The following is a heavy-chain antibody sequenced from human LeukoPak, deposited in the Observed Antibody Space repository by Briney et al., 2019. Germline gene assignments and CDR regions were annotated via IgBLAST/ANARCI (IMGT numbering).Heavy chain of an antibody. V-gene: IGHV1-18*01. D-gene: IGHD6-19*01. Sequence: ASVKVSCKASGYTFTSYDINWVRQATGQGLEWMGWISTYNGNTNYAQRLQGRVTMTTDTSTSTAYLELRSLKSDDTALYYCARDPHEFSSGWSQFNYWGQGTLVTVSS. CDR2: ISTYNGNT. CDR3: ARDPHEFSSGWSQFNY. J-gene: IGHJ4*02. CDR1: GYTFTSYD.